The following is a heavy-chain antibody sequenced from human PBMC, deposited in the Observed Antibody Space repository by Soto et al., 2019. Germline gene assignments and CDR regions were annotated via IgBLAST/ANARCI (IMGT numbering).Heavy chain of an antibody. V-gene: IGHV4-30-4*01. J-gene: IGHJ4*02. CDR1: GGSISSGDYY. CDR2: IYYSGST. CDR3: ARHFSVDYFDY. Sequence: SETLSLTCTVSGGSISSGDYYWSWIRQPPGKGLEWIGYIYYSGSTYYNPSLKSRVTISVDRSKNQFSLKLSSVTAADTAVYYCARHFSVDYFDYWGQGALVTVST.